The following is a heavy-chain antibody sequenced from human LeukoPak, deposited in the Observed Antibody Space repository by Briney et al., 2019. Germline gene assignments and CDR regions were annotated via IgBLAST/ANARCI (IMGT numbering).Heavy chain of an antibody. CDR3: ARVGYNSGWYEY. CDR1: GFTFSSYG. D-gene: IGHD6-19*01. Sequence: GGSLRLSCAASGFTFSSYGMHWVRQAPGKGLEWVAVIWYDGSNKYYADSVKGRFTISRDNSKNTLYLQMNSLSAEDTAVYYCARVGYNSGWYEYWGQGTLVTVSS. V-gene: IGHV3-33*01. J-gene: IGHJ4*02. CDR2: IWYDGSNK.